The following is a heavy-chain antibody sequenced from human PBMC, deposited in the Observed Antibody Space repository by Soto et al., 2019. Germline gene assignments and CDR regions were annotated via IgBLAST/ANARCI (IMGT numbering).Heavy chain of an antibody. CDR3: ARVGAPVSGDY. J-gene: IGHJ4*02. CDR2: ISYDGSNK. Sequence: VQLLESGGGLVQPGGSLRLSCEASGFTFSSYAMHWVRQAPGKGLEWVAVISYDGSNKYYADSVKGRFTISRDNSKNTLYLQMNSLRAEDTAVYYCARVGAPVSGDYWGQGTLVTVSS. CDR1: GFTFSSYA. D-gene: IGHD3-16*01. V-gene: IGHV3-30-3*01.